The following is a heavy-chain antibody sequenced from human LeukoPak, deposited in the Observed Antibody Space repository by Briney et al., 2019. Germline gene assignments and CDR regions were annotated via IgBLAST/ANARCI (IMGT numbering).Heavy chain of an antibody. D-gene: IGHD2-2*01. V-gene: IGHV3-9*01. CDR1: GFTFDDYA. J-gene: IGHJ4*02. Sequence: PGGSLRLSCAASGFTFDDYAMHWVRQAPGKGLEWVSGISWNSGSIGYADSVKGRFTISRDNAKNSLYLQMNSLRAEDTAVYYCARAGSTSLTHFDYWGQGTLVTVSS. CDR2: ISWNSGSI. CDR3: ARAGSTSLTHFDY.